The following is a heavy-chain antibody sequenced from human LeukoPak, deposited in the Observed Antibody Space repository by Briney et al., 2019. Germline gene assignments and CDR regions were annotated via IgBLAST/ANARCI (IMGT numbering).Heavy chain of an antibody. J-gene: IGHJ4*02. D-gene: IGHD3-10*01. V-gene: IGHV3-11*06. Sequence: GGSLRLSCAASGFTFSDYYMSWIRQAPGKGLEWVSYISSSSSYTNYADSVKGRFTISRDSAKNSLYLQMNSLRAEDTAVYYCARDHQGDYYGSGSVDYWGQGTLVTVSS. CDR3: ARDHQGDYYGSGSVDY. CDR1: GFTFSDYY. CDR2: ISSSSSYT.